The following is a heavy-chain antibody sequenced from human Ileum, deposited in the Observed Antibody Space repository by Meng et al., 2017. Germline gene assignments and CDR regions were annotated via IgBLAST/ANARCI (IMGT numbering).Heavy chain of an antibody. CDR3: ARERRHYYGSGSFDY. CDR1: GGSMRSGDNY. CDR2: IYYSGST. Sequence: QVQLQESGSGLVNPSQTLSLTCAVSGGSMRSGDNYWSWIRQPPGKGLEWIGYIYYSGSTYYTPSLKSRVTISVDTSKDQFSLKLTSVTAADTAVYYCARERRHYYGSGSFDYWGQGILVTVSS. V-gene: IGHV4-30-4*01. J-gene: IGHJ4*02. D-gene: IGHD3-10*01.